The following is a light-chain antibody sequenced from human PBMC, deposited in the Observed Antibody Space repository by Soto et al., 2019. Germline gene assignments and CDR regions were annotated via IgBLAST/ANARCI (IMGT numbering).Light chain of an antibody. J-gene: IGKJ1*01. V-gene: IGKV1-17*01. CDR3: LHHNTYPWT. CDR2: AAP. Sequence: DIQMTQSPSSLSASVGDRVTITCRPSQGMRNDLAWYQQRPGKAPKRLIYAAPSMESGVPSRFSGSGSGTDLTLTISSLQPEDFATYCCLHHNTYPWTLCQGTKVEIK. CDR1: QGMRND.